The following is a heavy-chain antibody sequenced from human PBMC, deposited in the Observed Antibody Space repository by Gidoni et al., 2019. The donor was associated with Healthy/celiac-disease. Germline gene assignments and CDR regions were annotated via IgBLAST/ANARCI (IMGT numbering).Heavy chain of an antibody. CDR2: ISSSSSYI. D-gene: IGHD2-2*02. CDR3: ARAGLGSSSSCYN. Sequence: EVQLVESGGGLVKPGGSLRRSCAASGFTFSSYSMNWVRQAPGKGLEWVSSISSSSSYIYYADSVKGRFTISRDNAKNSLYLQMNSLRAEDTAVYYCARAGLGSSSSCYNWGQGTLVTVSS. CDR1: GFTFSSYS. J-gene: IGHJ4*02. V-gene: IGHV3-21*01.